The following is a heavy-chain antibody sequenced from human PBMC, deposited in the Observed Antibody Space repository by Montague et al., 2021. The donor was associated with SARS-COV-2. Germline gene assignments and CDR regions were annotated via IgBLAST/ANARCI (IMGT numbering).Heavy chain of an antibody. CDR2: ISSSGSTI. V-gene: IGHV3-48*03. Sequence: SLRLSCAASGFTFSSYEMNWVRQAPGKGLEWVPYISSSGSTIYYXDSVKGRFTISRDNAKNSLYLQMNSLRAEDTAVYYCAREPRETGSDWYYDFWSGYSLPRGYYYYGMDVWGQGTTVTVSS. D-gene: IGHD3-3*01. J-gene: IGHJ6*02. CDR3: AREPRETGSDWYYDFWSGYSLPRGYYYYGMDV. CDR1: GFTFSSYE.